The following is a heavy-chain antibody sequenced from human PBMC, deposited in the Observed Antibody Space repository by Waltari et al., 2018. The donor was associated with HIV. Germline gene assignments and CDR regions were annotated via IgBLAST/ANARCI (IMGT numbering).Heavy chain of an antibody. V-gene: IGHV4-61*01. D-gene: IGHD3-10*01. CDR3: ARYYASGSQGVDY. CDR1: VASVSSGRYY. Sequence: QVQLQESGPGLVKPSETLSLTCTVSVASVSSGRYYWGWIRQPPGKGLEWIGYIHYSGNTNYNPSLKSRVTISLDTSKSQFSLKLSSVTAADTAVYYCARYYASGSQGVDYWGQGTLVTVSS. J-gene: IGHJ4*02. CDR2: IHYSGNT.